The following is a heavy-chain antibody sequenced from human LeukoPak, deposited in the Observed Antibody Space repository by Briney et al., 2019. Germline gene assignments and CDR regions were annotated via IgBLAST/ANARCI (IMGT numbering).Heavy chain of an antibody. Sequence: GRSLRLSCAASGFTFSSYGMHWVRQAPGKGLEWVAFIRYDGSNKYYADSVKGRFTISRDNSKNTLYLQMNSLRAEDTAVYYCAKGGGIGYYFDYWGQGTLVTVSS. CDR2: IRYDGSNK. CDR3: AKGGGIGYYFDY. CDR1: GFTFSSYG. V-gene: IGHV3-30*02. J-gene: IGHJ4*02. D-gene: IGHD2-15*01.